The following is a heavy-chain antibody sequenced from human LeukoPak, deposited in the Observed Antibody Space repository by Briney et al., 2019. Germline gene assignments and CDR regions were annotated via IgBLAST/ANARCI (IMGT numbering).Heavy chain of an antibody. CDR1: GFTFSSYW. D-gene: IGHD1-1*01. J-gene: IGHJ3*02. Sequence: GGSLRLSCAASGFTFSSYWMSWVRQAPGKGLELVANIKQDGSEKYYVDSVKGRFTISRANAKNSLDLQMNSLRAEDMALYYCAKGKWKTTSDAFDIWGQGTMVTVSS. V-gene: IGHV3-7*03. CDR2: IKQDGSEK. CDR3: AKGKWKTTSDAFDI.